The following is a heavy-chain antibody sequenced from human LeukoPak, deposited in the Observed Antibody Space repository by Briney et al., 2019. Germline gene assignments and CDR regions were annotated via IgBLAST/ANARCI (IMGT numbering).Heavy chain of an antibody. CDR3: ATSRGYSSRSFDY. CDR1: GYTFTGYY. CDR2: INPNSGGT. Sequence: VASVKVSCKASGYTFTGYYMHRVRQAPGQGLEWMGWINPNSGGTNYAQKFQGRVTMTRDTSISTAYMELSRLRSDDTAVYYCATSRGYSSRSFDYWGQGTLVTVSS. J-gene: IGHJ4*02. D-gene: IGHD6-13*01. V-gene: IGHV1-2*02.